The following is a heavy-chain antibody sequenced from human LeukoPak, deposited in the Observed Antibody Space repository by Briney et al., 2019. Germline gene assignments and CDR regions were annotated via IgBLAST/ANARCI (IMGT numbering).Heavy chain of an antibody. Sequence: GGSLRLSCAASVFTFRSYGMPWVRQAPGKGLEWVAVISYDGSNKYYADSVKGRFTISRDNSKNTLYLQMNSLRAEETAVYYCAKDERRFGTGGYYYMDVWGKGTTVTVSS. CDR3: AKDERRFGTGGYYYMDV. J-gene: IGHJ6*03. V-gene: IGHV3-30*18. CDR2: ISYDGSNK. D-gene: IGHD3-10*01. CDR1: VFTFRSYG.